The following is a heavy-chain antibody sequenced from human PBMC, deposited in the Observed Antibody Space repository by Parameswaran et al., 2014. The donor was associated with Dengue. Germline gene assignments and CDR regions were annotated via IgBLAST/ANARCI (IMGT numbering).Heavy chain of an antibody. CDR2: INPNSGGT. V-gene: IGHV1-2*02. Sequence: WVRQAPGQGLEWMGWINPNSGGTNYAQKFQGRVTMTRDTSISTAYMELSRLRSDDTAVYYCARSPDVDTAMGFWFDPWGQGTLATVSS. CDR3: ARSPDVDTAMGFWFDP. J-gene: IGHJ5*02. D-gene: IGHD5-18*01.